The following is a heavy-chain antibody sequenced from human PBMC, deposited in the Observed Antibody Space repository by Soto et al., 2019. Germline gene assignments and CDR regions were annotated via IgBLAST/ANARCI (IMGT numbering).Heavy chain of an antibody. V-gene: IGHV1-18*01. CDR2: IRPDNGDT. CDR1: GYSFSSYG. J-gene: IGHJ6*03. D-gene: IGHD2-15*01. CDR3: ARRGEDHYFYYMGA. Sequence: QAQLVQSGSEVKSPGASVKVSCKASGYSFSSYGIVWVRQAPGQGLEWMGWIRPDNGDTNSAQKFQGRVTLTIDTSTTAAYMELSILRYAATAVYYCARRGEDHYFYYMGAWGKGTTVTVSS.